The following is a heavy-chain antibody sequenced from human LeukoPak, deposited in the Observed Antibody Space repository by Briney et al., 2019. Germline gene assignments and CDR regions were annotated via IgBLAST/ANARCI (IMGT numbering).Heavy chain of an antibody. Sequence: ASVKVSCKASGYTFTSYGISWVRQAPGQGLEWMGWISAYNGNTNYAQKLQGRVTMTTDTSTSTAYMELRSLRSDDTAVYYCARFPLAQGGEYYDFWSGYYVWAPRFDPWGQGTLVTVSS. V-gene: IGHV1-18*01. D-gene: IGHD3-3*01. CDR3: ARFPLAQGGEYYDFWSGYYVWAPRFDP. CDR1: GYTFTSYG. CDR2: ISAYNGNT. J-gene: IGHJ5*02.